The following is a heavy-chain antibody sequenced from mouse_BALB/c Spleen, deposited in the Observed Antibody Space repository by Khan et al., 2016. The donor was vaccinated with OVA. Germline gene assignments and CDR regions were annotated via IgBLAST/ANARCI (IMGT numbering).Heavy chain of an antibody. V-gene: IGHV5-9-3*01. J-gene: IGHJ2*01. D-gene: IGHD1-1*01. CDR3: ARTPGYYGSKYFDY. CDR2: ISSGGSYT. CDR1: GFTFSNYA. Sequence: EVELVESGGGLVKPGGSLKFSCAASGFTFSNYAMSWVRQTPEKRLEWVATISSGGSYTYSPDSVKGRFTISRDNAKNTSYLQLSSLRSEDTAMYYCARTPGYYGSKYFDYWGQGTTLTVSS.